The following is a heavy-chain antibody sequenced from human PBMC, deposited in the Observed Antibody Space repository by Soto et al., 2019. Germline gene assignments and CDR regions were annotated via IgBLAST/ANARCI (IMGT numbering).Heavy chain of an antibody. CDR1: GFTFTSSA. Sequence: QMQLVQSGPEVKKPGTSVKVSCKASGFTFTSSAVQWVRQARGQRLEWIGWIVVGSGNTNYAQKFQERVTITRDMSTSTAYMVLSGLRSEDTAVYYCARGRYYYGSGSIYYYGMDVWGQGTTVTVSS. D-gene: IGHD3-10*01. CDR3: ARGRYYYGSGSIYYYGMDV. V-gene: IGHV1-58*01. CDR2: IVVGSGNT. J-gene: IGHJ6*02.